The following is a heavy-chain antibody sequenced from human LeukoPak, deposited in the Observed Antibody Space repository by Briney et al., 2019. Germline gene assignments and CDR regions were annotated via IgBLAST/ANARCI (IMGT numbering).Heavy chain of an antibody. CDR3: ARVTKRYCSGGSCYQGAFDT. D-gene: IGHD2-15*01. Sequence: ASVKVSCKASGYTFTGYYMHWVRQAPGQGLEWMGWINPNSGGTNYAQKFQGRVTMTRDTSISTAYMELSRLRSDDTAVYYCARVTKRYCSGGSCYQGAFDTWGQRTMVTVSS. V-gene: IGHV1-2*02. CDR2: INPNSGGT. J-gene: IGHJ3*02. CDR1: GYTFTGYY.